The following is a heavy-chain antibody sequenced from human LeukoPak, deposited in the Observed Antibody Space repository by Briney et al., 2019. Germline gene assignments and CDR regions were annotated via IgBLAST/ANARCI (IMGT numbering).Heavy chain of an antibody. CDR3: ARGTTMVRGVIAY. CDR2: IKQDGSEK. D-gene: IGHD3-10*01. V-gene: IGHV3-7*01. J-gene: IGHJ4*02. Sequence: GGSLRLSCAASGFTFSSYWMSWVRQAPGKGLEGVANIKQDGSEKYYVDSVKGRFTISRDNAKNSLYLQMNSLRAEDTAVYYCARGTTMVRGVIAYWGQGTLVTVSS. CDR1: GFTFSSYW.